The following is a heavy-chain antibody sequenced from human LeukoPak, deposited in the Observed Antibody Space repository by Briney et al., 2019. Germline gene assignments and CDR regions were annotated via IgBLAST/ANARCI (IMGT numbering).Heavy chain of an antibody. CDR3: ARGGIVGATPAYYYYYGMDV. CDR1: GFTFSSTS. V-gene: IGHV3-23*01. D-gene: IGHD1-26*01. CDR2: TVGGGDGT. Sequence: GGSLRLSCAASGFTFSSTSMSWVRQAPGKGLEWVAVTVGGGDGTYYADSVKGRFTISRDNSKNTLYLQMNSLRAEDTAVYYCARGGIVGATPAYYYYYGMDVWGQGTTVTVSS. J-gene: IGHJ6*02.